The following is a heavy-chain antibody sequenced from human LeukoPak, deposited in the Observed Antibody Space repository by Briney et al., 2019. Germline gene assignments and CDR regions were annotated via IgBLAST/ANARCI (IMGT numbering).Heavy chain of an antibody. CDR3: AKHIWSGYDYVY. CDR2: ISYDGSNK. V-gene: IGHV3-30*04. Sequence: PGGSLRLSCAASGFTFSRYAMHWVRQAPGKGLEWVAVISYDGSNKYYVDSVKGRFTISRDNSKNTLYLQMNSLRAEDTAVYYCAKHIWSGYDYVYWGQGTLVTVSS. D-gene: IGHD5-12*01. J-gene: IGHJ4*02. CDR1: GFTFSRYA.